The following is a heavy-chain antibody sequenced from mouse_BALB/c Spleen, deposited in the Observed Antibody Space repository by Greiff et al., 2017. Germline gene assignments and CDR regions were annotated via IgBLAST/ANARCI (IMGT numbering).Heavy chain of an antibody. CDR1: GYTFTDYW. CDR2: IDTSDSYT. V-gene: IGHV1-69*01. J-gene: IGHJ4*01. Sequence: QVQLQQPGAELVMPGASVKMSCKASGYTFTDYWMHWVKQRPGQGLEWIGAIDTSDSYTSYNQKFKAKATLTVDESSSTAYMQLSSLTSEDSAVYYCARRYGNYFDAMDYWGQGTSVTVSA. CDR3: ARRYGNYFDAMDY. D-gene: IGHD2-1*01.